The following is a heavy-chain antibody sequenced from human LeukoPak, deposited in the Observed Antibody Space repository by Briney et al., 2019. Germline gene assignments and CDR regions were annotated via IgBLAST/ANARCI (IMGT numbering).Heavy chain of an antibody. V-gene: IGHV3-21*01. CDR2: ISRGSDHI. CDR1: GFTFSSYS. J-gene: IGHJ4*02. D-gene: IGHD3-22*01. CDR3: ARPYDTRGYFPDY. Sequence: GGSLRLSCAASGFTFSSYSMNWVRQAPGKGLEWVSSISRGSDHIFYADSMKGRFTISRDNAKNSLYLQMNSLGAEDTAVYYCARPYDTRGYFPDYWGQGTLVTVSS.